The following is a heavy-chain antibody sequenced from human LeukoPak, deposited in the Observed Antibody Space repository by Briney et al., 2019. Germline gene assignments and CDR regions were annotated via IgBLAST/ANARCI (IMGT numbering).Heavy chain of an antibody. J-gene: IGHJ4*02. V-gene: IGHV3-21*01. CDR2: ISSSSSYI. CDR1: GFTFSSYS. CDR3: ARAGYSYPYYFDY. Sequence: PGGSLRLSCAASGFTFSSYSMNWVRQAPGKGLEWVSSISSSSSYIYYADSVKGRFTISRDNAKNSLYLQMNSPRAKDTAVYYCARAGYSYPYYFDYWGQGTLVTVSS. D-gene: IGHD5-18*01.